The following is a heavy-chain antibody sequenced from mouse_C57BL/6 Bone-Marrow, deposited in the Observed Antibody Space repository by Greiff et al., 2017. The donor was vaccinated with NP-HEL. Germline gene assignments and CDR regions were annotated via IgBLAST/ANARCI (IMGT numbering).Heavy chain of an antibody. CDR3: ARGDYYGSSDWYFDV. J-gene: IGHJ1*03. CDR1: GYAFSSSW. Sequence: QVQLQQSGPELVKPGASVKISCKASGYAFSSSWMNWVKQRPGKGLEWIGRIYPGDGDTNYNGKFKGKATLTADKSSSTAYMQLSSLTSEDSAVYVCARGDYYGSSDWYFDVWGTGTTVTVSS. D-gene: IGHD1-1*01. CDR2: IYPGDGDT. V-gene: IGHV1-82*01.